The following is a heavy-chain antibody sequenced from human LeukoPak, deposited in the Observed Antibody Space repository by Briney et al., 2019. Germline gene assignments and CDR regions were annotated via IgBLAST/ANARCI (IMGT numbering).Heavy chain of an antibody. V-gene: IGHV4-59*01. CDR1: GGSISSYY. D-gene: IGHD1-26*01. CDR2: IYYSGST. J-gene: IGHJ4*02. Sequence: PSETLSLTCTVSGGSISSYYWSWIRQPPGKGLEWIGYIYYSGSTNYNPSLKSRVTISVDTSKNQFSLKLSSVTAADTAVYYCARSTSGSYYLDYWGQGTLVTVSS. CDR3: ARSTSGSYYLDY.